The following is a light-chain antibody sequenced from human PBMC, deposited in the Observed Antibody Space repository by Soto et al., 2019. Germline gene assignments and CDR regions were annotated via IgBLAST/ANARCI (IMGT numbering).Light chain of an antibody. CDR1: QSVSSSY. V-gene: IGKV3-20*01. Sequence: CCRASQSVSSSYIAWYQQKRGQAPRRLIYGASIRATGIPDRFSVSGSGTDFTLTSSILEPEDFALYYSQHYATPPRTFAQGTKVDIK. CDR2: GAS. CDR3: QHYATPPRT. J-gene: IGKJ1*01.